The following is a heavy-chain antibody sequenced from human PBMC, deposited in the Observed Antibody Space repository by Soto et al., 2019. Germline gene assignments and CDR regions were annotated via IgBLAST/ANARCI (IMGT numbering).Heavy chain of an antibody. D-gene: IGHD6-19*01. V-gene: IGHV4-4*02. CDR2: IFHSGTA. CDR1: NGSISSDNW. CDR3: ARGGGWLFDH. J-gene: IGHJ4*02. Sequence: QVQLQESGPGLVKPSGALSLTCAVSNGSISSDNWWSWVRQPPGKGLEWFGEIFHSGTANYNPSLKSRITISVDKSKNQFSLEMNSVTAADTAVYYCARGGGWLFDHWGQGTLVTVSS.